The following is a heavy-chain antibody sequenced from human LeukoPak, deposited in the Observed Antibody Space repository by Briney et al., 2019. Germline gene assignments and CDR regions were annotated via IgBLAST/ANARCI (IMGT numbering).Heavy chain of an antibody. CDR1: GGSINSGGYY. J-gene: IGHJ1*01. CDR3: ARRPKYYYGSGSSLPFQH. D-gene: IGHD3-10*01. V-gene: IGHV4-30-2*01. CDR2: IYHSGST. Sequence: PSETPSLTCTVSGGSINSGGYYWSWIRQPPGKGLEWIGYIYHSGSTYYNPSLKSRVTISVDRSKNQFSLKLSSVTAADTAVYYCARRPKYYYGSGSSLPFQHWGQGTLVTVSS.